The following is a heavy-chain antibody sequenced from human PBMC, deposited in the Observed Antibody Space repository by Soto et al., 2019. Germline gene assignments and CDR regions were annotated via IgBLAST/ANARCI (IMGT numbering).Heavy chain of an antibody. CDR3: ARSAVAITSVGYFDS. Sequence: QVQLQESGPGLVKPSDTLSLTCAVSGYSISSSNWWGWIRQPPGKGLEWIGYIYYSGSTYYNPSLKSRVTMSVDTSKNQFSLKLSSVTAVDTAVYYCARSAVAITSVGYFDSWGQGTLVTVSS. J-gene: IGHJ4*02. V-gene: IGHV4-28*01. D-gene: IGHD3-22*01. CDR2: IYYSGST. CDR1: GYSISSSNW.